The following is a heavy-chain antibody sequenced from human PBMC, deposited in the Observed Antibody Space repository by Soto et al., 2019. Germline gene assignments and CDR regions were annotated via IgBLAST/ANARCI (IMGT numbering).Heavy chain of an antibody. CDR1: GYSISSGYY. J-gene: IGHJ5*02. V-gene: IGHV4-38-2*01. CDR2: IYHSGST. Sequence: SETLSLTCAVSGYSISSGYYWGWIRQPPGKGLEWIGSIYHSGSTYYNPSLKSRVTISVDTSKNQFSMKLSSVTAADTAVYYCARSYYDSSGHEECWFDPWGQGTLVTVSS. D-gene: IGHD3-22*01. CDR3: ARSYYDSSGHEECWFDP.